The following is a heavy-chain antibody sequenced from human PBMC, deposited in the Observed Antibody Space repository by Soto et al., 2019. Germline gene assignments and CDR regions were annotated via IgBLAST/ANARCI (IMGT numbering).Heavy chain of an antibody. CDR1: GGTFSSYT. J-gene: IGHJ4*02. Sequence: QVQLVQSGAEVKKPGSSVKVSCKASGGTFSSYTISWVRQAPGQGLEWMGRIIPILGIANYAQKFQGRVTITEDKSTSTDYMELSSLRSEDTAVYYCAGMERTAGTRWGQGTLVTVSS. V-gene: IGHV1-69*02. CDR3: AGMERTAGTR. CDR2: IIPILGIA. D-gene: IGHD6-13*01.